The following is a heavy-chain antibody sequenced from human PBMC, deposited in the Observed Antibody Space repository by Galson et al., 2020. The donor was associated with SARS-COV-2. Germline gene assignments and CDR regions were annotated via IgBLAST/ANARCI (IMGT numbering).Heavy chain of an antibody. CDR1: GFTFSDYY. Sequence: GSLRLSCAASGFTFSDYYMSWIRQAPGKGLEWIGHIYYSGSTHYNPSLKSRVTISVDTSKNQFSLKLSSVTAADTAVYYCARVGVWYDSIGDDAFDIWGQGTKVTVSS. J-gene: IGHJ3*02. CDR3: ARVGVWYDSIGDDAFDI. D-gene: IGHD3-22*01. CDR2: IYYSGST. V-gene: IGHV4-34*01.